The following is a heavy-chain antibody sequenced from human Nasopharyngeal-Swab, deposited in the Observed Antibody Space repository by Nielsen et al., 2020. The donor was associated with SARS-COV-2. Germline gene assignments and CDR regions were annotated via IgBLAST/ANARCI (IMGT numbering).Heavy chain of an antibody. CDR3: ARGDPYYYGMDV. Sequence: VRQAPGKGLEWVSVIYSGGSTYYADSVKGRFTISRDNSENTLYLQMNSLRAEDTAVYYCARGDPYYYGMDVWGQGTTVTVSS. CDR2: IYSGGST. V-gene: IGHV3-53*01. J-gene: IGHJ6*02.